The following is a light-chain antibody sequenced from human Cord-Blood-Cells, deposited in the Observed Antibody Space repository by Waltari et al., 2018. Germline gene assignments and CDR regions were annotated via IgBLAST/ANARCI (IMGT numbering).Light chain of an antibody. CDR1: QGISSY. J-gene: IGKJ1*01. V-gene: IGKV1-8*01. CDR3: QQYYSYPWT. CDR2: AAS. Sequence: AIRITHSPSSLSASTGDRVTITCRASQGISSYLAWYQQKPGKAPKLLIYAASNMQSGVPSRFSGSGSGTDFTLTISCLQSEDFATYYCQQYYSYPWTFGQGTKVEIK.